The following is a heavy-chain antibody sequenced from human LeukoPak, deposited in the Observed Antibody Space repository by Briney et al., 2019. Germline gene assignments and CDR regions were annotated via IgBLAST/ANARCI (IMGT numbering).Heavy chain of an antibody. D-gene: IGHD2-2*01. J-gene: IGHJ4*02. CDR3: ARDRCSSSRCYPDY. CDR1: GYTFTGYY. CDR2: INPNSGGT. V-gene: IGHV1-2*02. Sequence: GASVKVSCKASGYTFTGYYMHWVRQAPGQGLEWMGWINPNSGGTNYAQKFQDRVTMTRGTSISTAYMELSRLRSDDTAVYYCARDRCSSSRCYPDYWGQGTLVTVSS.